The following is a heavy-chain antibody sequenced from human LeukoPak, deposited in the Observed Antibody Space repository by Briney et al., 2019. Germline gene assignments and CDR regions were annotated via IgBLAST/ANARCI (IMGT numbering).Heavy chain of an antibody. CDR3: ASYDSSGKGY. J-gene: IGHJ4*02. V-gene: IGHV4-30-2*01. CDR1: GGSISSGGYS. Sequence: SETLSLTCAVSGGSISSGGYSWSWIRQPPGKGLEWIGYIYHSGSTYYNPSLKSRVTISVDRSKNLFSLKLSSVTAADTAVYYCASYDSSGKGYWGQGTLVTVS. CDR2: IYHSGST. D-gene: IGHD3-22*01.